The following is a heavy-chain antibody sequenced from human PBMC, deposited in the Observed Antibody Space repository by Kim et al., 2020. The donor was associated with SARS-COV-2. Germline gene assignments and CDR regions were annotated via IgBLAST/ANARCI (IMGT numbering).Heavy chain of an antibody. J-gene: IGHJ3*02. CDR3: AHRHGPRDAFDI. Sequence: RYSPSLKSRLTITKDTSKNQVVLTMTNMDPVDTATYYCAHRHGPRDAFDIWGQGTMVTVSS. V-gene: IGHV2-5*01.